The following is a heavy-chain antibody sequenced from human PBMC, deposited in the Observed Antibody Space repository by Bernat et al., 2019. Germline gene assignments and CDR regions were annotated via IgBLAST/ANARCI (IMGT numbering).Heavy chain of an antibody. CDR2: LNSDGSST. V-gene: IGHV3-74*01. CDR3: AREGYGDYEGYYYGMDV. CDR1: GFTFSSYW. J-gene: IGHJ6*02. D-gene: IGHD4-17*01. Sequence: VQLVESGGGLVQPGGSLRLSCVASGFTFSSYWMHWVRQAPGKGLVWVSRLNSDGSSTSHADSVKGRFTISRDNAKNTLYLQMNSLRAEDTAVYYCAREGYGDYEGYYYGMDVWGQGTTVTVSS.